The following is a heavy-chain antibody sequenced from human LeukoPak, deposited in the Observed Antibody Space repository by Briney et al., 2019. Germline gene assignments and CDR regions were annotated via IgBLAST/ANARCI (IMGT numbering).Heavy chain of an antibody. Sequence: GWSLSLSCAASGCRCSSYWRSWVRQAPRKGLEWVANMKEDGSEKYYVDSVKGRFTISRDNAKNSLYLQMNSVRAEDTAVYYCASVGIRAFDIWGQGTMVTVSS. D-gene: IGHD2-21*01. J-gene: IGHJ3*02. V-gene: IGHV3-7*01. CDR3: ASVGIRAFDI. CDR2: MKEDGSEK. CDR1: GCRCSSYW.